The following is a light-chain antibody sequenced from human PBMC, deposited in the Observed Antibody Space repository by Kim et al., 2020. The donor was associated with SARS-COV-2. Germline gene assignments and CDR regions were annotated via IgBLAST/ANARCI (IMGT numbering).Light chain of an antibody. CDR3: QQCDSSPPYT. V-gene: IGKV3-20*01. CDR2: GAS. Sequence: SSGERTAPVSRAGRSVSSNYLAWYQHKPGQAPRLLIYGASSRATGIPDRFSGSGSGTEFTLSISRMEPEDSAVYYCQQCDSSPPYTFGQGTKLEI. J-gene: IGKJ2*01. CDR1: RSVSSNY.